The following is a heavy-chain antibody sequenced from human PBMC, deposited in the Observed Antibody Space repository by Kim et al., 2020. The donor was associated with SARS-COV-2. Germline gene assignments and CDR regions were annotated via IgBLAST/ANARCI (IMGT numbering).Heavy chain of an antibody. Sequence: ASVKVSCKASGYTFTSYGISWVRQAPGQGLEWMGWISAYNGNTNYAQKLQGRVTMTTDTSTSTAYMELRSLRTDDTAVYYRARLIPRDYGMDVWGQGTTVTVSS. D-gene: IGHD3-16*01. CDR2: ISAYNGNT. V-gene: IGHV1-18*01. CDR3: ARLIPRDYGMDV. J-gene: IGHJ6*02. CDR1: GYTFTSYG.